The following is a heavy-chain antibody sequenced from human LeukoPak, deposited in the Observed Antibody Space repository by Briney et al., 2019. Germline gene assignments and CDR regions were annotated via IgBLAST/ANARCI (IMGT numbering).Heavy chain of an antibody. Sequence: ASVKVSCKASGYTFTSYGISWVRQAPGQGLEWMGWISAYNGNTNYAQKLQGRVTMTTDTSTSTAYMELRSLRSDDTAVYYCARDKGSCSSTSCYGGENWFDPWGQGTLVTVSS. CDR1: GYTFTSYG. V-gene: IGHV1-18*01. CDR3: ARDKGSCSSTSCYGGENWFDP. D-gene: IGHD2-2*01. J-gene: IGHJ5*02. CDR2: ISAYNGNT.